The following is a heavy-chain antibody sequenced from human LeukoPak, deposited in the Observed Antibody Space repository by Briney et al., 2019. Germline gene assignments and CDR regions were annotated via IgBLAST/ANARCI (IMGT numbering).Heavy chain of an antibody. CDR1: GYTFTSYY. CDR3: ASIVVVPAAREDAFDI. J-gene: IGHJ3*02. V-gene: IGHV1-46*01. CDR2: SNPRRGST. D-gene: IGHD2-2*01. Sequence: ASVKGSCKASGYTFTSYYMHWVRQAPGQGLEWMGISNPRRGSTSHAQKLQGTLTMTSDTSTRTVYMALHSLRSEDTAVSYCASIVVVPAAREDAFDIWGQATMVTVSS.